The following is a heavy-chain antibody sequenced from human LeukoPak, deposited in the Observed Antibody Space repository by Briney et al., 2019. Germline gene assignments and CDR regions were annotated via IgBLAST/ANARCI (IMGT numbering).Heavy chain of an antibody. CDR1: GYTFTSYD. J-gene: IGHJ4*02. Sequence: ASVKVSCKASGYTFTSYDINWVRQAPGQGLEWMGWINTNTGNPTYAQGFTGRFVFSLDTSVSTAYLQISSLKAEDTAVYYCARDGLLYSSGWYSLNFDYWGQGTLVTVSS. V-gene: IGHV7-4-1*02. D-gene: IGHD6-19*01. CDR2: INTNTGNP. CDR3: ARDGLLYSSGWYSLNFDY.